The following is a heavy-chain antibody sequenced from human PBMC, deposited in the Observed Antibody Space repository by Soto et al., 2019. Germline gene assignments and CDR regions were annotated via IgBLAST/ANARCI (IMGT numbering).Heavy chain of an antibody. CDR1: GVSISNSSYY. J-gene: IGHJ4*02. CDR2: IYYSGIT. CDR3: ARHGSN. Sequence: QLKLQESGPGLVKPSETLSLTCTVSGVSISNSSYYWGWIRRPPGKGLEWIGTIYYSGITYYNTSLKRRVTITVDTSKNQFSLKLSSLTAADTAVDYCARHGSNWFQGTMVTVSS. V-gene: IGHV4-39*01.